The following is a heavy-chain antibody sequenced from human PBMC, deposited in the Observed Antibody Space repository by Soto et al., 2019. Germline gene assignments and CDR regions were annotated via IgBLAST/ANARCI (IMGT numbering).Heavy chain of an antibody. J-gene: IGHJ6*02. CDR2: IIPIFGTA. Sequence: GASVKVSCKASGGTFSSYAISWVRQAPGQGLEWMGGIIPIFGTANYAQKFQGRVTITADKSTSTAYMELSSLRSEDTAVYYCAREKVVPAAAGSYYYYGMDVWGQGTTVTVSS. CDR3: AREKVVPAAAGSYYYYGMDV. CDR1: GGTFSSYA. V-gene: IGHV1-69*06. D-gene: IGHD2-2*01.